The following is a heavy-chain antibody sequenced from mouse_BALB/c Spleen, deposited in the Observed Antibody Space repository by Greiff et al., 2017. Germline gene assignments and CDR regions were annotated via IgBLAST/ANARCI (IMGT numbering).Heavy chain of an antibody. CDR2: IYPGNSDT. J-gene: IGHJ3*01. CDR3: TKGGTGREFAY. V-gene: IGHV1-5*01. CDR1: GYTFTSYW. Sequence: EVQLQESGTVLARPGASVKMSCKASGYTFTSYWMHWVKQRPGQGLEWIGAIYPGNSDTSYNQKFKGKAKLTAVTSTSTAYMELSSLTNEDSAVYYCTKGGTGREFAYWGQGTLVTVSA. D-gene: IGHD2-14*01.